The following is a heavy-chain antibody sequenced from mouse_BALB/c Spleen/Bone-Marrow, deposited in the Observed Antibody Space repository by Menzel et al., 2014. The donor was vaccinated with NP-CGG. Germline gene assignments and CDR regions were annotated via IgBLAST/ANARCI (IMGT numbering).Heavy chain of an antibody. CDR2: ILPGSGST. J-gene: IGHJ4*01. CDR3: AREDIATVVEMDY. CDR1: GYTFSSYW. V-gene: IGHV1-9*01. Sequence: QVQLQQSGAELMKPGASVKISCKATGYTFSSYWIEWVKPRPGHGLEWIGEILPGSGSTNYNEKFKGKATFTADTSSNTAYMQLSSLTSEDSAVYYCAREDIATVVEMDYWGQGTSVTVSS. D-gene: IGHD1-1*01.